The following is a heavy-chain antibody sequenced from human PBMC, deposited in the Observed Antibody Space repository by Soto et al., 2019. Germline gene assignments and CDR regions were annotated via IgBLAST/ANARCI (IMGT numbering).Heavy chain of an antibody. V-gene: IGHV4-34*01. Sequence: SETLSLTCAVYGGSFSGYYWSWIRQPPGKGLEWIGEINHSGSTNYNPSLKSRVTISVDTSKNQFSLKLSSVTAADTAVYYCERGRKWNRYGMDVWGQGTTVTVSS. CDR3: ERGRKWNRYGMDV. D-gene: IGHD1-1*01. CDR1: GGSFSGYY. CDR2: INHSGST. J-gene: IGHJ6*02.